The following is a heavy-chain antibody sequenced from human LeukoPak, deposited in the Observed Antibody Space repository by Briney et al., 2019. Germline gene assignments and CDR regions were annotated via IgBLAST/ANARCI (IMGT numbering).Heavy chain of an antibody. Sequence: GGSLRLSCAASGFTFSSYWMHWVRQAPGKGLEYVSAISSNGGSTYYANSVKGRFTISRDNSKNTLYLQMGSLRAEDMAVYYCARDRELHFDYWGQGTLVTVSS. J-gene: IGHJ4*02. CDR2: ISSNGGST. CDR3: ARDRELHFDY. CDR1: GFTFSSYW. V-gene: IGHV3-64*01. D-gene: IGHD1-26*01.